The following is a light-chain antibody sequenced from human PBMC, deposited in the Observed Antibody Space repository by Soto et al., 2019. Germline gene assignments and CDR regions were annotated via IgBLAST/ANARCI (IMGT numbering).Light chain of an antibody. CDR1: QSVRSY. Sequence: EIVLTQSPATLSLSPGERATLSCRASQSVRSYLAWYQQRPGQAPRLLIYDASNRATDIPARFSGSGSGTDFTLTISSLEPEDFAIYYCQQRSNWLGTFGQGTKVEIK. V-gene: IGKV3-11*01. CDR2: DAS. J-gene: IGKJ1*01. CDR3: QQRSNWLGT.